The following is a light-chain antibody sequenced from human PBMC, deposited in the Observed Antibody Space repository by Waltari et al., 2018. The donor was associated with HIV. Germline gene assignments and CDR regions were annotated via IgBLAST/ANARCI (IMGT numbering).Light chain of an antibody. CDR2: GAS. J-gene: IGKJ1*01. Sequence: EIVMTQSPATLSVSPGERATLSCRASQSVSSNLAWYQQKPGQAPRLLMYGASTRATGIPARFSGSGSGTEFTLTISSLQSEDFAVYYCQQYNNRPWTFGQGTTV. CDR3: QQYNNRPWT. CDR1: QSVSSN. V-gene: IGKV3D-15*01.